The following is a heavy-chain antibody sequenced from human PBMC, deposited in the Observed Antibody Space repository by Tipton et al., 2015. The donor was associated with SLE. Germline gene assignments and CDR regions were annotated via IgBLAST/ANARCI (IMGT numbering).Heavy chain of an antibody. CDR2: ISSSGYI. Sequence: SLRLSCAASGFTFSSYSMNWVRQAPGKGLEWVSSISSSGYIYYADSVKGRFTISRDNSKNTLYLQMNSLRAEDTAVYYCARDTTPGDYSEYFQHWGQGTLVTVSS. J-gene: IGHJ1*01. CDR3: ARDTTPGDYSEYFQH. V-gene: IGHV3-21*01. CDR1: GFTFSSYS. D-gene: IGHD4-17*01.